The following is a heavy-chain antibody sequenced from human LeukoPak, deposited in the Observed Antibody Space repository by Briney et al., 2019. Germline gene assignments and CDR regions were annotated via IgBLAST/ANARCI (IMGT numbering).Heavy chain of an antibody. V-gene: IGHV3-7*01. CDR3: ARHLYYFDN. CDR2: IKEDGSEK. CDR1: GFTFSSYW. Sequence: GGSLRLSCAASGFTFSSYWMSWVRQAPGKGLEWVANIKEDGSEKDYVDSVKGRFTISRNNAKSSLSLQMNSLRAEDTAVYYCARHLYYFDNWGQGTLVTVSS. J-gene: IGHJ4*02.